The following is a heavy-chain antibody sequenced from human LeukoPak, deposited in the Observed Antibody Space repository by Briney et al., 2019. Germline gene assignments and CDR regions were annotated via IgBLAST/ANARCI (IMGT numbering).Heavy chain of an antibody. CDR1: VYSLTNYW. J-gene: IGHJ4*02. D-gene: IGHD2/OR15-2a*01. V-gene: IGHV5-51*01. CDR2: IYPGDSET. CDR3: ARARNMVQGKTARSFDY. Sequence: GESLKISCKDSVYSLTNYWIGWVRQTPGKGLEWMGIIYPGDSETRYSPSFQGQVTISVDKSINTAYMQWSSLKATDTAMYYCARARNMVQGKTARSFDYWGQGTRVTVSS.